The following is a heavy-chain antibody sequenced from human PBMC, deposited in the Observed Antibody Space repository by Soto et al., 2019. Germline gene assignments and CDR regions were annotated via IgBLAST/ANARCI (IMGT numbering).Heavy chain of an antibody. J-gene: IGHJ4*02. Sequence: ASVKVSCKASGYTFTSYYMHWVRQAPGQGLEWMGIINPSGGSTSYAQKFQGRVTMTRDTSTSTVYMELSSLRSEDTAVYYCARDPIDRYYYDSSGYYYFDYWGQGTLVTVSS. CDR2: INPSGGST. D-gene: IGHD3-22*01. CDR1: GYTFTSYY. V-gene: IGHV1-46*03. CDR3: ARDPIDRYYYDSSGYYYFDY.